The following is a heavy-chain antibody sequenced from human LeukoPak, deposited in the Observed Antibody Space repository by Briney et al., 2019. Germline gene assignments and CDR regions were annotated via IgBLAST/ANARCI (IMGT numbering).Heavy chain of an antibody. D-gene: IGHD6-13*01. Sequence: PGGSLRLSCAASGFTFSSYAMSWVRQAPGKGLEWVSAISGSGGSTYYADSVKGRFTVSRDNSKNTLYLQMNSLRAEDTAVYYCAKDTGGPYSIFSDAFDIWGQGTMVTVSS. V-gene: IGHV3-23*01. CDR3: AKDTGGPYSIFSDAFDI. J-gene: IGHJ3*02. CDR2: ISGSGGST. CDR1: GFTFSSYA.